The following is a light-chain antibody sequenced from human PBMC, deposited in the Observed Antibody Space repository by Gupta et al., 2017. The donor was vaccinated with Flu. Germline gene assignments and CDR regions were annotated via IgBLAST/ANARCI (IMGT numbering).Light chain of an antibody. Sequence: GTLSVSPGERATLSCRASQSVSTNDLAGYQQRPGQAPRLLIYGASSRATGIPDRFSGSGSGTDFTLTIRRLEPEDFAMYYCQQYGSSPLTFGGGTKVEIK. CDR2: GAS. CDR1: QSVSTND. CDR3: QQYGSSPLT. V-gene: IGKV3-20*01. J-gene: IGKJ4*01.